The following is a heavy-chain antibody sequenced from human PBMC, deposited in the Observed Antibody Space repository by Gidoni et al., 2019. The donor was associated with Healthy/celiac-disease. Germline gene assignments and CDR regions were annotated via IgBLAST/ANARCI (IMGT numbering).Heavy chain of an antibody. V-gene: IGHV4-39*07. Sequence: QLQLQESGPGLVNPSETLSLTCPVSGVSISSRSYYWGWIRQPPGTGLEWIGSIYYRGSTYSNPSLKRRGTRSVDTSKNQFSLKLSPVTGADTAVYYCAAQASHIVVVTDYWGQGTLVTLSS. CDR2: IYYRGST. D-gene: IGHD2-21*02. CDR1: GVSISSRSYY. J-gene: IGHJ4*02. CDR3: AAQASHIVVVTDY.